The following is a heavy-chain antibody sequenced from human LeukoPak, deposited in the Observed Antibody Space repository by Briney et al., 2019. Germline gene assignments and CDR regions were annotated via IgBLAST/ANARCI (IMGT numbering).Heavy chain of an antibody. V-gene: IGHV4-39*07. CDR2: INHSGST. D-gene: IGHD4-17*01. CDR3: ARANGDYVPLYYYYYGMDV. CDR1: GDSTSSSTYY. J-gene: IGHJ6*02. Sequence: SETLSLTCTVSGDSTSSSTYYWDWVRQPPGKGLEWIGEINHSGSTNYNPSLKSRVTISVDTSKNQFSLKLSSVTAADTAVYYCARANGDYVPLYYYYYGMDVWGQGTTVTVSS.